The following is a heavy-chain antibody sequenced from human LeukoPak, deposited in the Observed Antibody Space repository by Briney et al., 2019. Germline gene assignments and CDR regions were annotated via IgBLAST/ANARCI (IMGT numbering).Heavy chain of an antibody. V-gene: IGHV4-39*07. CDR2: IYYSGST. J-gene: IGHJ4*02. CDR1: GGSISSSSYY. CDR3: ARDPAADR. D-gene: IGHD6-13*01. Sequence: PSETLSLTCTVSGGSISSSSYYWGWIRRPPGKGPEWIGSIYYSGSTYYNPSLKSRVTISVDTSKNQFSLKLSSVTAADTAVYYCARDPAADRWGQGTLVTVSS.